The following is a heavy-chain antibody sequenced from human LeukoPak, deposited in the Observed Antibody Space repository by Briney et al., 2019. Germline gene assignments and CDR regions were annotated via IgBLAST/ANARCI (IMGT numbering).Heavy chain of an antibody. CDR3: ARGQDLSGGAPNWYFDL. CDR1: GFTVSSNY. J-gene: IGHJ2*01. V-gene: IGHV3-66*01. Sequence: PGGSLRLSCAASGFTVSSNYMSWVRQAPGKGLEWVSTIYSGGRTYYADSVKGRFTIYRDNSKNTLYLQMNSLRAEDTAVYYCARGQDLSGGAPNWYFDLWGRRTLVTVSS. D-gene: IGHD4-23*01. CDR2: IYSGGRT.